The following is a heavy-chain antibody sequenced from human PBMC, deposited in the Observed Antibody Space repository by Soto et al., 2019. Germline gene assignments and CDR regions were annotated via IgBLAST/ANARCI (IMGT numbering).Heavy chain of an antibody. CDR2: MNPNSGNT. CDR1: GYTFTSYD. CDR3: ARERARYGMDV. J-gene: IGHJ6*02. V-gene: IGHV1-8*01. Sequence: ASVKVSCKASGYTFTSYDINWVRQATGQGLEWMGWMNPNSGNTGYAQNFQGRVTMTRDTSISTAYMELSSLRSEDTAVYYCARERARYGMDVWGQGTTVTVSS.